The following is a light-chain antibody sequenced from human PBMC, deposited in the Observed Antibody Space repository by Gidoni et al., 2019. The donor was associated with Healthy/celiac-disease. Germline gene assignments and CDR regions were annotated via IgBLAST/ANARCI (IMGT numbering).Light chain of an antibody. Sequence: EIVITQSPATLSVSPGERATLSCRASQRVSSNLAWYQQKPGQAPRLLIYGASTRATGIPARFSGSGSGTEFTLTISSLQSEDFAVYYCQQYNNWPLTFSGGTKVEIK. CDR2: GAS. CDR1: QRVSSN. J-gene: IGKJ4*01. V-gene: IGKV3-15*01. CDR3: QQYNNWPLT.